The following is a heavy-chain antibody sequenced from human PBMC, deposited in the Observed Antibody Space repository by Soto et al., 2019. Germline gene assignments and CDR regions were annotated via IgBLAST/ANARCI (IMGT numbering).Heavy chain of an antibody. V-gene: IGHV3-30*18. CDR1: GFTLSSYG. CDR3: SKVTRTAYSSVWMVAGMDV. D-gene: IGHD6-19*01. J-gene: IGHJ6*02. Sequence: QVQLVESGGGVVQPGRSLRLSCAASGFTLSSYGMHWVRQAPGKGLEWVAVISYDGRNKYYADSVKGRFTISRDNSKNTLYLQMNNLRAEDTAVYYWSKVTRTAYSSVWMVAGMDVWGQWTTVTVSS. CDR2: ISYDGRNK.